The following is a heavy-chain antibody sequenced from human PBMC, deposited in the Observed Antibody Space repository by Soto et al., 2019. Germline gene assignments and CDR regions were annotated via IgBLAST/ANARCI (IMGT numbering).Heavy chain of an antibody. D-gene: IGHD6-13*01. CDR3: ARDPPGIAASGAGG. CDR2: IYSGGNT. J-gene: IGHJ4*02. V-gene: IGHV3-53*01. Sequence: EVQLVESGGGLIQPGGSLRLSCAASRFTVSNHYMRWVRQAPGKGLEWVSLIYSGGNTHYADSVKGRFTISRDNSKNTLFLQMNSLRVEDTAVYYCARDPPGIAASGAGGWGQGTLVTVSS. CDR1: RFTVSNHY.